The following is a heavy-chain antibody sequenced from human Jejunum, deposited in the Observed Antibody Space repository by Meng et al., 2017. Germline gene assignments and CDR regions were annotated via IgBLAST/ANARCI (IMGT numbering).Heavy chain of an antibody. D-gene: IGHD5-12*01. CDR1: GFTLSSYP. CDR2: ISYDGGTK. J-gene: IGHJ4*02. CDR3: ARDGGYGGELDY. Sequence: GGSLRLSGAASGFTLSSYPMHWIRQAPGKGLEWVAVISYDGGTKLYADSVKGRFTISRDSSENTLYLQMNSLRVDDTAVYYCARDGGYGGELDYWGLGTLVTVSS. V-gene: IGHV3-30*07.